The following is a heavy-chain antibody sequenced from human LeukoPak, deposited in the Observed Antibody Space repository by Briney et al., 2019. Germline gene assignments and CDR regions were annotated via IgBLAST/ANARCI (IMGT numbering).Heavy chain of an antibody. D-gene: IGHD5-18*01. CDR1: GGSISSGGYS. J-gene: IGHJ4*02. CDR2: IYHSGST. Sequence: PSQTLSLTCAVSGGSISSGGYSWSWIRQPPGKGLEWIGYIYHSGSTYYNPSLKSRVTISVDRSKNQFSLKLSSVTAADTAVYYCARVSSYGGHEYFDYWGQGTLVTVSS. CDR3: ARVSSYGGHEYFDY. V-gene: IGHV4-30-2*01.